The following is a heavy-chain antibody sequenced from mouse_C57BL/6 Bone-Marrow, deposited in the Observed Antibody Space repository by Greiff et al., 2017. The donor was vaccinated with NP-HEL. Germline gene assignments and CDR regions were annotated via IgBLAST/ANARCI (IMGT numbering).Heavy chain of an antibody. Sequence: EVKVVESGGGLVKPGGSLKLSCAASGFTFSSYAMSWVRQTPEKRLEWVATISDGGSYTYYPDNVKGRFTISRDNAKNNLYLQMSHLKSEDTAMYYCARATTVVATDWYFDVWGTGTTVTVSS. CDR1: GFTFSSYA. V-gene: IGHV5-4*03. D-gene: IGHD1-1*01. J-gene: IGHJ1*03. CDR3: ARATTVVATDWYFDV. CDR2: ISDGGSYT.